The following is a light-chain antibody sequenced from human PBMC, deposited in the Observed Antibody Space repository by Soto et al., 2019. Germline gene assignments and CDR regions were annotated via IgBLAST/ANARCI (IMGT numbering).Light chain of an antibody. V-gene: IGLV1-44*01. CDR1: SSKIGSNT. Sequence: QSVLTQPPSASGTPGQRVTISCSGSSSKIGSNTVNWYQQLPGTAPKLLIYSNNQRPSGVPDRFSGSKSGTSASLAISGLQSVYVFDYYCAAWDDSLNGYVLGTETKFTGL. J-gene: IGLJ1*01. CDR3: AAWDDSLNGYV. CDR2: SNN.